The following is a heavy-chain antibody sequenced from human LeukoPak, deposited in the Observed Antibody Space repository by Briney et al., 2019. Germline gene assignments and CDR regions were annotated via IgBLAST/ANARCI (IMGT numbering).Heavy chain of an antibody. V-gene: IGHV3-23*01. J-gene: IGHJ6*02. CDR3: AKVSGGGLYYDGTDV. Sequence: QPGGSLGLSCAASGFTFSSHWMTWVRQAPGKGLEWVSVISGSGGTTYYADSVKGRFTISRDSSKNTLYLQMNSLRAEGTAVYYCAKVSGGGLYYDGTDVWGQGTTVTVSS. CDR2: ISGSGGTT. CDR1: GFTFSSHW. D-gene: IGHD1-14*01.